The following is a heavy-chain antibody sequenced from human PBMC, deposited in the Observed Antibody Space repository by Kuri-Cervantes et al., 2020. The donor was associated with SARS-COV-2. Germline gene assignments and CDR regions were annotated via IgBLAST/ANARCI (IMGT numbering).Heavy chain of an antibody. CDR1: GFTFSSYA. V-gene: IGHV3-64*01. Sequence: GGSLRLPCAASGFTFSSYAMHWVRQAPGKGLEYVSAISSNGGSTYYANSVKGRFTISRDNSKNTLYLQMGSLRAEDMAVYYCARGSIVVVIANLDIWGQGTMVTVSS. J-gene: IGHJ3*02. CDR2: ISSNGGST. CDR3: ARGSIVVVIANLDI. D-gene: IGHD2-21*01.